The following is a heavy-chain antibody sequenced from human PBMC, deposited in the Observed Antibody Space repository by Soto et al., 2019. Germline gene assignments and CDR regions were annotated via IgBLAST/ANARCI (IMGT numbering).Heavy chain of an antibody. CDR3: AKDPPGYYDSSGYLDY. Sequence: GGSLRLSCAASGFTFSSYAMSWVRQAPGKGLEWVSAISGSGGSTYYADSVKGRFTISRDNSKNTLYLQMNSLRAEDTAVYYCAKDPPGYYDSSGYLDYWGQGTLVTV. CDR1: GFTFSSYA. CDR2: ISGSGGST. J-gene: IGHJ4*02. D-gene: IGHD3-22*01. V-gene: IGHV3-23*01.